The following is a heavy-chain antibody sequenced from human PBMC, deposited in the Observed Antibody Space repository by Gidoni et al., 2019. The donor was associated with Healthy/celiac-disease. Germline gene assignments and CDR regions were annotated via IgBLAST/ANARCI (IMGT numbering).Heavy chain of an antibody. D-gene: IGHD4-17*01. V-gene: IGHV3-21*02. Sequence: EVQLVESGGGLVKPGGSLRLSCAASGFIFSSYSMNRVRQAPGKGLAWVSSISVGSSYIYYADSVKGRFTISRDNAQNSLYLEMNSLRAEDTAVYYCARDRATVTADYWGQGTLVTVSS. CDR2: ISVGSSYI. CDR3: ARDRATVTADY. J-gene: IGHJ4*02. CDR1: GFIFSSYS.